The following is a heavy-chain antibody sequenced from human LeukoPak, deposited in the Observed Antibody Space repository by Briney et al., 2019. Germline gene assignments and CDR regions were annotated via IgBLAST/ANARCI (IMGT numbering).Heavy chain of an antibody. V-gene: IGHV1-18*01. D-gene: IGHD6-19*01. Sequence: ASVKVSCKASGYTFTSYGISWVRQAPGQGLEWVGWISAYNGNTNYAQKLQGRVTMTTDTSTSTAYMELRSLRSDDTAVYYCAIDSSGWYRPNYWGQGTLVTVSS. CDR1: GYTFTSYG. CDR3: AIDSSGWYRPNY. J-gene: IGHJ4*02. CDR2: ISAYNGNT.